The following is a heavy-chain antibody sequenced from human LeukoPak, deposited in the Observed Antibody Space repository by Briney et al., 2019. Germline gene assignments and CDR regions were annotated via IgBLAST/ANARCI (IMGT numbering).Heavy chain of an antibody. D-gene: IGHD2-2*01. V-gene: IGHV3-30*02. CDR3: AKSAIVVVPAAKSNWFDP. CDR1: GFTFSSYG. J-gene: IGHJ5*02. CDR2: IRYDGSNK. Sequence: PGRSLRLSCAASGFTFSSYGMHWVRQAPGKGLEWVAFIRYDGSNKYYADSVKGRFTISRDNSKNTLYLQMNSLRAEDTAVYYCAKSAIVVVPAAKSNWFDPWGQGTLVTVSS.